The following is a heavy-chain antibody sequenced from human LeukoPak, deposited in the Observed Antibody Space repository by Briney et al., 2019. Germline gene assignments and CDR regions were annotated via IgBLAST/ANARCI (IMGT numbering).Heavy chain of an antibody. CDR1: GYTFTDSY. D-gene: IGHD3-16*01. CDR2: INPNSGGT. CDR3: ARDGGTNWFDP. V-gene: IGHV1-2*02. Sequence: GASVKVSCKGSGYTFTDSYLHWVRQAPGQGLEWMGWINPNSGGTNYAQKFQGRVTMTRDTSISTAYMELSRLRSDDTAVYYCARDGGTNWFDPWGQGTLVTVSS. J-gene: IGHJ5*02.